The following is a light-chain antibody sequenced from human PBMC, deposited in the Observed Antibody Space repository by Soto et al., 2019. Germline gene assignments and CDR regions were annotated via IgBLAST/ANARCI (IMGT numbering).Light chain of an antibody. CDR1: QSISSW. CDR2: DAS. CDR3: QLYNSHWA. V-gene: IGKV1-5*01. Sequence: DLQMTQSPSTLSASVGDRVTITCRASQSISSWLAWYQQKPGKAPKLLIYDASSLQSGVSSRFSGSGSGTDFTLTISSLQPDDFATYYCQLYNSHWAFGQGTKVEIK. J-gene: IGKJ1*01.